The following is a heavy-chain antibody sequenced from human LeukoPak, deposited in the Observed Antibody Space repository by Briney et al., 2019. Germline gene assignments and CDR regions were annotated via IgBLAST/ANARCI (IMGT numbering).Heavy chain of an antibody. CDR1: GFTFSSYG. CDR2: ISYDGSNK. J-gene: IGHJ5*02. D-gene: IGHD6-19*01. Sequence: GGSLRLSCAASGFTFSSYGMHWVRQAPGKGLEWVVVISYDGSNKYYADSVKGRFTISRDNSKNTLYLQMNSLRAEDTAVYYCAKDDGVAVAGTGTFDPWGQGTLVTVSS. CDR3: AKDDGVAVAGTGTFDP. V-gene: IGHV3-30*18.